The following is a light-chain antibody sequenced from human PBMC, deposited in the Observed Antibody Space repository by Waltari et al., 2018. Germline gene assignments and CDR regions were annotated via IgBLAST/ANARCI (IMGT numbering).Light chain of an antibody. Sequence: EIVLTQSPGTLSLSQGERATLSCRASQRVSSSYLAWYQQKPGQAPRLLISGASSRATGIPDRFSGSGSGTDFTLTISRLEPEDFAVYYCQQYGSSPPYTFGQGTKLEIK. V-gene: IGKV3-20*01. J-gene: IGKJ2*01. CDR2: GAS. CDR3: QQYGSSPPYT. CDR1: QRVSSSY.